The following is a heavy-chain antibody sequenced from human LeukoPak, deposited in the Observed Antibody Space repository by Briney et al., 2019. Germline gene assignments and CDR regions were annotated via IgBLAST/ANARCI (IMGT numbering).Heavy chain of an antibody. J-gene: IGHJ4*02. CDR1: GYMFTGYY. Sequence: ASVKVSCKASGYMFTGYYFHWVRQAPGQGLEWMGRINPNTGGTNYAQKFQGRVALTRDTPISTVYMELSGLRSDDTAVYYCARDLSGYHDSSGYYWSNDYWGQGTLVTVSS. CDR3: ARDLSGYHDSSGYYWSNDY. CDR2: INPNTGGT. D-gene: IGHD3-22*01. V-gene: IGHV1-2*06.